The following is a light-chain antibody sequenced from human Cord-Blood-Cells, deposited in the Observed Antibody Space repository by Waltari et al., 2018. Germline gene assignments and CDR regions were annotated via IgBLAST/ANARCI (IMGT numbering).Light chain of an antibody. CDR3: QLSYSTPLT. CDR1: QSISSY. V-gene: IGKV1-39*01. CDR2: SAS. J-gene: IGKJ3*01. Sequence: DIQMTQSPSSLSASVGDSVTITYPASQSISSYLNGYQQKPGKAPNLLTYSASSLQSLLPSRVSGSGAETDYTLTISSLRTDDFAAYDTQLSYSTPLTFGPSTKLYIK.